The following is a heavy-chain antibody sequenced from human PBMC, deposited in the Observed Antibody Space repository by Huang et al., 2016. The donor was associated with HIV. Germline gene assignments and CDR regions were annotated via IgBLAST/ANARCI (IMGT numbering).Heavy chain of an antibody. Sequence: QLLLQESGPGLVKPSEALALTCAVSGGSIRSSDYHWGWIRQPPGKGLEWIGSIYYKGSTHYSTSLKSRVTIAVDTSKNLFFLNLTSMTAADTAVYYCARHREGPVAYYSGWGSHLNYMDVWGRGRTVVVSS. V-gene: IGHV4-39*01. CDR2: IYYKGST. J-gene: IGHJ6*03. CDR3: ARHREGPVAYYSGWGSHLNYMDV. D-gene: IGHD3-10*01. CDR1: GGSIRSSDYH.